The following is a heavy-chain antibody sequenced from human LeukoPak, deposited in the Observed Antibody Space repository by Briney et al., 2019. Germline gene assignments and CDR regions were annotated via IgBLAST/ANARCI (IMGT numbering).Heavy chain of an antibody. CDR2: IIPIFGTA. Sequence: GASVKVSCKAPGGTFSSYAISWVRQAPGQGLEWMGGIIPIFGTANYAQKFQGRVTITTDESTSTAYMELSSLRSEDTAVYYCARGPMSGEYFDYWGQGTLVTVSS. CDR1: GGTFSSYA. V-gene: IGHV1-69*05. D-gene: IGHD3-10*01. CDR3: ARGPMSGEYFDY. J-gene: IGHJ4*02.